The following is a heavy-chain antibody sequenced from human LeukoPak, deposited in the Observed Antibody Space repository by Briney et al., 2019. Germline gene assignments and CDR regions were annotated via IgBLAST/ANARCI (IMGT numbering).Heavy chain of an antibody. CDR1: GFTFSSYW. CDR3: ARDPGTHYGSSWYYGMDV. CDR2: IKQDGSEK. V-gene: IGHV3-7*01. J-gene: IGHJ6*02. D-gene: IGHD6-13*01. Sequence: GGSLRLSCAASGFTFSSYWMSWVRQAPGKGLEWVANIKQDGSEKYYVDSVKGRFTISGDNAKNSLYLQMNSLRAEDTAVYYCARDPGTHYGSSWYYGMDVWGQGTTVTVSS.